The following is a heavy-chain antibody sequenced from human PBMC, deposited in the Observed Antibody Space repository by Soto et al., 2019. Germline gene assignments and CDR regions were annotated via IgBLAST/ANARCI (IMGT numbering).Heavy chain of an antibody. J-gene: IGHJ6*02. CDR2: IYYSGST. CDR3: ARIEVQGGDSTTYYYYGMDV. Sequence: ASETLSLTCSVSGGSISSGGYYWSWIRQHPGKGLEWIGYIYYSGSTYYNPSLKSRVTISVDTSKNQFSLKLSSVTAADTAVYYCARIEVQGGDSTTYYYYGMDVWGQGTTVTVSS. CDR1: GGSISSGGYY. D-gene: IGHD2-21*02. V-gene: IGHV4-31*03.